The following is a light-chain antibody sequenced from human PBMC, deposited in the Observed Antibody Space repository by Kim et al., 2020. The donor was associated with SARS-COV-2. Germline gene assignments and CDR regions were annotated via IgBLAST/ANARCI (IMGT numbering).Light chain of an antibody. J-gene: IGKJ2*01. CDR3: QHYSRFPYT. CDR1: EAIETW. CDR2: LAS. V-gene: IGKV1-5*03. Sequence: SAAVGDRVTITCRASEAIETWLALYQQKPGKVPSLLIYLASTLENGVPSRFSGSGSGTEFTLTINGLQPDDFSTYYCQHYSRFPYTFGQGTKLEIK.